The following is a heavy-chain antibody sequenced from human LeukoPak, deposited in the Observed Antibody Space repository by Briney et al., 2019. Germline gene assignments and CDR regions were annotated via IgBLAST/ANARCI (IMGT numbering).Heavy chain of an antibody. Sequence: GGSLRLSCAASGFTFDDYAMHWVRQAPGKGLEWVSLISWDGGSTYYADSVKGRFTISRDNSKNSLYLQMNSLRAEDTALYYCAKDDDYYDSSGYPDYWGQGTLVTVSS. V-gene: IGHV3-43D*03. D-gene: IGHD3-22*01. CDR3: AKDDDYYDSSGYPDY. CDR2: ISWDGGST. J-gene: IGHJ4*02. CDR1: GFTFDDYA.